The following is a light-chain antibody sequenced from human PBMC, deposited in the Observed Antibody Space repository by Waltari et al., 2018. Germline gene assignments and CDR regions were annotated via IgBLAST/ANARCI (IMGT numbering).Light chain of an antibody. CDR1: HSIGSN. J-gene: IGKJ5*01. Sequence: EIALTQSPDFKSVTPKQKVTITCRASHSIGSNLHWYQQKPDQSPKLLIKYASPSISGVPSRFSGSGSGTDFTLTIDSLETEDAAAYYCHQTSSFTRTFGQGTRLEIK. V-gene: IGKV6D-21*02. CDR3: HQTSSFTRT. CDR2: YAS.